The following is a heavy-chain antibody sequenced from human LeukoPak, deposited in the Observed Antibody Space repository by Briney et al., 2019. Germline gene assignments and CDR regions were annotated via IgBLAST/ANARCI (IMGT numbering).Heavy chain of an antibody. CDR1: GGTFSSYA. CDR3: ARHNCGGDCFLDY. J-gene: IGHJ4*02. V-gene: IGHV1-69*13. D-gene: IGHD2-21*02. CDR2: IIPIFGTA. Sequence: SVKVSCKASGGTFSSYAISWVRQAPGQGLEWMGGIIPIFGTANYAQKFQGRVTITADESTSTAYMELSSLRSEDTAEYYCARHNCGGDCFLDYWGQGTLVTVSS.